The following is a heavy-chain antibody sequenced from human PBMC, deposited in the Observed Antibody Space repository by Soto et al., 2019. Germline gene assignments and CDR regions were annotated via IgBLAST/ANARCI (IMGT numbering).Heavy chain of an antibody. CDR3: ARLRGTVVNDAFDI. D-gene: IGHD4-17*01. Sequence: GESLKISCKGSGYSFTNYWIGWVRQMPGKGLEWMGIIYPGDSDTRYSPSFQGQVTISADKSISTAFLQWSSLKASDTAMYYCARLRGTVVNDAFDIWDQGTMVTVSS. V-gene: IGHV5-51*01. J-gene: IGHJ3*02. CDR1: GYSFTNYW. CDR2: IYPGDSDT.